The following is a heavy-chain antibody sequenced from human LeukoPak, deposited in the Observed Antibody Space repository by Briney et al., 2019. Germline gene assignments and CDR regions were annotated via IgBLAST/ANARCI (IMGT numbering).Heavy chain of an antibody. Sequence: SETLSLTCTVSGGSISSSSYYWGWIRQPPGKGLEWIGSIYYSGSTYYNPSLKSRVTITVDTSKNQFSLKLSSVTAVDTTVYYCARSHIVAVTGFAFDIWGQGTLVTVSS. V-gene: IGHV4-39*01. D-gene: IGHD2-21*02. CDR1: GGSISSSSYY. CDR2: IYYSGST. CDR3: ARSHIVAVTGFAFDI. J-gene: IGHJ3*02.